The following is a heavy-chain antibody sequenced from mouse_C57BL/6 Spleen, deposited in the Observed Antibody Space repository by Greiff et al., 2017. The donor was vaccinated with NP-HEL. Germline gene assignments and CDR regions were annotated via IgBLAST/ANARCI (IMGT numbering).Heavy chain of an antibody. CDR2: ISSGSSTI. J-gene: IGHJ3*01. D-gene: IGHD1-1*01. V-gene: IGHV5-17*01. Sequence: EVKLVESGGGLVKPGGSLKLSCAASGFTFSDYGMHWVRQAPEKGLEWVAYISSGSSTIYYADTVKGRFTISRDNAKNTLFLQMTSLRSEDTAMYYCAMSYGSIAARFAYWGQGTLVTVSA. CDR3: AMSYGSIAARFAY. CDR1: GFTFSDYG.